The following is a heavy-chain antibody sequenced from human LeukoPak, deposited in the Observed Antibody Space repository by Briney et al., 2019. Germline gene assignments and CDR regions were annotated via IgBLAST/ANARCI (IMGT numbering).Heavy chain of an antibody. Sequence: GGSLRLSCAASGFTFSSYSMNWVRQAPGKGLEWVSSISSSSSYIYYADSVKGRFTISRDSAKNSLYLQMNSLRAEDTAVYYCARDGYYYDSSGYYYFDYWGQGTLVTVSS. J-gene: IGHJ4*02. V-gene: IGHV3-21*01. D-gene: IGHD3-22*01. CDR3: ARDGYYYDSSGYYYFDY. CDR2: ISSSSSYI. CDR1: GFTFSSYS.